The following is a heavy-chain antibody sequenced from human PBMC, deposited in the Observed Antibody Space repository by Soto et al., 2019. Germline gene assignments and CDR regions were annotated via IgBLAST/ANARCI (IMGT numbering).Heavy chain of an antibody. CDR1: GFTFSSRW. V-gene: IGHV3-74*01. Sequence: PGGSLRLSCAASGFTFSSRWMHWVRQAPGKGLVWVSRINSDGTTITYADSVKGRFTISRDNAKNTLYLQMNSLRAEDTAVYYCARGTKTTVTTRLFDCWGQGTLVTVSS. CDR3: ARGTKTTVTTRLFDC. J-gene: IGHJ4*02. CDR2: INSDGTTI. D-gene: IGHD4-17*01.